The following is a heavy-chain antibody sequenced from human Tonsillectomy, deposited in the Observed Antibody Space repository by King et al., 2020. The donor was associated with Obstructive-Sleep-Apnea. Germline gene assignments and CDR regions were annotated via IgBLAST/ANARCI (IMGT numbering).Heavy chain of an antibody. J-gene: IGHJ4*02. V-gene: IGHV4-59*08. CDR2: LYYSGST. CDR1: GGSISSYS. D-gene: IGHD6-13*01. Sequence: QLQESGPGLVKPSETLSLTCTVSGGSISSYSWSLIRQPPVKGLEWIGYLYYSGSTNYDPSLKSRETISVDTSKNQFSLKLSSVTAADTAVYYCARLRIAAAGYDYWGQGTLVTVSS. CDR3: ARLRIAAAGYDY.